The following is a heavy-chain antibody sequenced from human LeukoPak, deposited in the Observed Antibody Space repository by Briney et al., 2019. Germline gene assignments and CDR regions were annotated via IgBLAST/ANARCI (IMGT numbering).Heavy chain of an antibody. Sequence: GGSLRLSCAASGFTVSSNYMSWVRQAPGKGLEWVPVIYSGGSTYYADSVKGRFTISRDNSKNTLYLQMNSLRAEDTAVYYCARDRAGDVVVPAAPDYWGQGTLVTVSS. D-gene: IGHD2-2*01. V-gene: IGHV3-53*01. J-gene: IGHJ4*02. CDR2: IYSGGST. CDR1: GFTVSSNY. CDR3: ARDRAGDVVVPAAPDY.